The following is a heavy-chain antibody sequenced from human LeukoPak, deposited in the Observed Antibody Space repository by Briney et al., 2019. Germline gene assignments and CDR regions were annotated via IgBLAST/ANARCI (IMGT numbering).Heavy chain of an antibody. Sequence: SETLSLTCTVSGGSISSHYWSWIRQPPGKGLEWIGEINHSGSTNYNPSLKSRVTISVDTSKNQFSLKLSSVTAADTAVYYCASRAAAARVDYWGQGTLVTVSS. CDR1: GGSISSHY. J-gene: IGHJ4*02. D-gene: IGHD2-2*01. CDR3: ASRAAAARVDY. CDR2: INHSGST. V-gene: IGHV4-34*01.